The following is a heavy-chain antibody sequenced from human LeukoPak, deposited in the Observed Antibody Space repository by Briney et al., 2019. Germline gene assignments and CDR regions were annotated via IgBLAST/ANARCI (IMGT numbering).Heavy chain of an antibody. J-gene: IGHJ4*02. CDR1: GFTLSSYW. CDR3: ARGRRSGYDYAPYRYSGSPGSTPTFDY. V-gene: IGHV4-34*01. CDR2: INHSGST. D-gene: IGHD1-26*01. Sequence: GSLRLSCAATGFTLSSYWMTWVRQAPGKGLEWIGEINHSGSTNYNPSLKSRVTISVDTSKNQFSLKLSSVTAADTAVYYCARGRRSGYDYAPYRYSGSPGSTPTFDYWGQGTLVTVSS.